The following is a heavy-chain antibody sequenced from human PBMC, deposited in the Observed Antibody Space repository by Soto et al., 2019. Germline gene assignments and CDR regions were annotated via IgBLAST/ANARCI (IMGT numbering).Heavy chain of an antibody. V-gene: IGHV3-23*01. CDR3: AKDDMVRADY. Sequence: GGSLRLSCAASGFTFSSYAMIWVRQAPGKGLEWVSTISGSGGDTYYADSVKGRFTISRDNSKNTLYLQVNSLRAEDTAEYYCAKDDMVRADYWGQGTLVTVSS. J-gene: IGHJ4*02. CDR2: ISGSGGDT. CDR1: GFTFSSYA. D-gene: IGHD2-21*01.